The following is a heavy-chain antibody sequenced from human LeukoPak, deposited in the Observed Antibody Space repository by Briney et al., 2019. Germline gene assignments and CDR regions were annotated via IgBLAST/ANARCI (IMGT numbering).Heavy chain of an antibody. CDR3: AKDRAPAAGDDAFDI. J-gene: IGHJ3*02. Sequence: GGSLRLSCAASGFTFSSYEMNWVRQAPGKGLEWVSYISSSGSTTYYADSVKGRFTISRDNSKNTLYLQMNSLRAEDTAVYYCAKDRAPAAGDDAFDIWGQGTMVTVSS. V-gene: IGHV3-48*03. CDR2: ISSSGSTT. CDR1: GFTFSSYE. D-gene: IGHD2-2*01.